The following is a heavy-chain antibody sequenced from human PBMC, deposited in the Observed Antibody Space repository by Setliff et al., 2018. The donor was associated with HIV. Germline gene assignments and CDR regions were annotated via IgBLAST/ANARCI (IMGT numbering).Heavy chain of an antibody. J-gene: IGHJ4*02. CDR1: GFIFTDYQ. D-gene: IGHD3-3*01. V-gene: IGHV1-2*06. Sequence: ASVKVSCKASGFIFTDYQIHWVRQAPGQGLEWMGRFNPNSRVTNSPQKFQGRVTMTRVTSINTAYMELSRLTSDDTAFYYCAREPTGDFWSGYSSRGLDYWGQGTLVTSPQ. CDR3: AREPTGDFWSGYSSRGLDY. CDR2: FNPNSRVT.